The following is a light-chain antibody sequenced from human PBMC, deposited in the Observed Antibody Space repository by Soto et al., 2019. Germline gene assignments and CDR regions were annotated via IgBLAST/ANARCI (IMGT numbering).Light chain of an antibody. CDR2: GAS. J-gene: IGKJ2*01. CDR3: QQYHKWPPFT. V-gene: IGKV1-39*01. Sequence: DIQMTQSPSSLSASVGDRVTFTCRASQSISTYLNWYEQKPGKAPNLLIYGASNLQSGVPSRFSGGGSGTDFTLTISSLQPEDFGTYYCQQYHKWPPFTFGQGTKLEIK. CDR1: QSISTY.